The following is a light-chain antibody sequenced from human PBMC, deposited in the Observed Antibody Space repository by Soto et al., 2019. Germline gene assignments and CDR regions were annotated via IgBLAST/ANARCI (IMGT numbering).Light chain of an antibody. J-gene: IGLJ2*01. CDR2: GNS. CDR3: RSYDGSLSVV. Sequence: QSVLTQPPSVSGAPGQRVTISCTGSSSNIGAGYHVPWYQQLPGTAPKLLIYGNSNRPSGVPNRFSGSKSGTSAPLAISGLQTEDEADYYCRSYDGSLSVVFGGGTKLTVL. CDR1: SSNIGAGYH. V-gene: IGLV1-40*01.